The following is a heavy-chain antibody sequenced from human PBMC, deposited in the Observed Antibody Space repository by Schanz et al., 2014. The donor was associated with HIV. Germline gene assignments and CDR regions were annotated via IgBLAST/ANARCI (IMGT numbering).Heavy chain of an antibody. V-gene: IGHV3-23*04. J-gene: IGHJ4*02. D-gene: IGHD2-21*02. CDR3: ARDQGYCAGSTCYSWYYFDS. CDR1: GFTFRKSG. Sequence: VQLVESGGGVVQPGRSLRLSCAASGFTFRKSGMQWVRQAPGKGLEWVSVISGSGGSTYYADSVKGRFTISRDNSENTLYLQMNSLRVEDTAVYYCARDQGYCAGSTCYSWYYFDSWGQGTPVTVSS. CDR2: ISGSGGST.